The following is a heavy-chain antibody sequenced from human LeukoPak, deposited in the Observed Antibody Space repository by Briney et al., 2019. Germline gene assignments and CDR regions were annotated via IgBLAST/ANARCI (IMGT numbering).Heavy chain of an antibody. CDR1: GYTFTGYY. Sequence: ASVKVSCKASGYTFTGYYMHWVRQAPGQGLEWMGRINPNSGGTNYAQKFQGRVTMTRDTSISTAYMELSRLRSDDTAVYCCARAKIVVVTAAPVDYWGQGTLVTVSS. CDR2: INPNSGGT. CDR3: ARAKIVVVTAAPVDY. D-gene: IGHD2-21*02. J-gene: IGHJ4*02. V-gene: IGHV1-2*06.